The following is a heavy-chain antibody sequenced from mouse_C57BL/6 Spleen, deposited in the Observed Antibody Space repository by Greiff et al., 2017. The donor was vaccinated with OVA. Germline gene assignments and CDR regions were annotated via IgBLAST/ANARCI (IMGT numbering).Heavy chain of an antibody. D-gene: IGHD2-1*01. Sequence: QVQLQQPGAELVRPGSSVKLSCKASGYTFTSYWMHWVKQRPIQGLEWIGNIDPSDSETHYNQKFKDKATLTVDKSSSTAYMQLSSLTSEDSAVYYCASLIYYGNYGGYFDYWGQGTTLTVSS. V-gene: IGHV1-52*01. CDR1: GYTFTSYW. CDR3: ASLIYYGNYGGYFDY. J-gene: IGHJ2*01. CDR2: IDPSDSET.